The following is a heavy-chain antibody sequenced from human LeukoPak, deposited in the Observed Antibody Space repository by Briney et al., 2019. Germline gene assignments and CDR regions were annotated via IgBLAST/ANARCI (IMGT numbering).Heavy chain of an antibody. V-gene: IGHV4-59*13. J-gene: IGHJ5*02. CDR2: IYYSGNT. CDR3: ARGSYGSGSYLS. D-gene: IGHD3-10*01. Sequence: PSETLSLTCTVSGGSISSYYWSWIRQPPGKGLEWIGYIYYSGNTNYNPSLKSRVTISVDTSKNQFSLKLSSVTAADTAVYYCARGSYGSGSYLSWGQGTLVTVSS. CDR1: GGSISSYY.